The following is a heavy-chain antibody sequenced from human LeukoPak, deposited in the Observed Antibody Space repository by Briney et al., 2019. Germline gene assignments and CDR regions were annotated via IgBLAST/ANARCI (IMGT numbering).Heavy chain of an antibody. J-gene: IGHJ1*01. Sequence: SVKVSCKASGGTFSSYAISWLRQAPEQGLEWMGGIIPIFGTANYAQKFQGRVTITADESTSTAYMELSSLRSEDTAVYYCATYYYDSSGYLEYFQHWGQGTLVTVSS. CDR1: GGTFSSYA. V-gene: IGHV1-69*13. CDR3: ATYYYDSSGYLEYFQH. CDR2: IIPIFGTA. D-gene: IGHD3-22*01.